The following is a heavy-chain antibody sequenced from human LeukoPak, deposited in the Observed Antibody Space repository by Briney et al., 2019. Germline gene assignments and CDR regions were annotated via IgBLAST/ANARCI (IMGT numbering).Heavy chain of an antibody. V-gene: IGHV3-30*18. CDR1: GFTFSSYA. CDR3: AKRHGSGSPRFDP. D-gene: IGHD3-10*01. J-gene: IGHJ5*02. Sequence: GGSLRLSCAASGFTFSSYAMNWVHQAPGKGLEWVAVISYDGSDKFYADSVRGRFTISRDNSKNTLYLQMNSLRAEDTAVYYCAKRHGSGSPRFDPWGQGTLVTVSS. CDR2: ISYDGSDK.